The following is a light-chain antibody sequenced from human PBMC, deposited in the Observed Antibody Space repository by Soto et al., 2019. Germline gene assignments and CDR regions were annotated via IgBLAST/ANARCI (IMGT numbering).Light chain of an antibody. J-gene: IGKJ5*01. CDR1: QSVSSSY. V-gene: IGKV3-20*01. Sequence: EIVLTQSPGTLSLSPGERATLSCRASQSVSSSYLAWYQQKPGQAPRLLIYGASSRATGIPDRFSGSGSGTDFTLTISRLEPEDFPLYYCQHYGSSLITFGQGTRLEIK. CDR2: GAS. CDR3: QHYGSSLIT.